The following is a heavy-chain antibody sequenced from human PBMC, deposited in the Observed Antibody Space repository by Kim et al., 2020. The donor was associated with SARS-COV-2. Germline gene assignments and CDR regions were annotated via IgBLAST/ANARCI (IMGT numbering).Heavy chain of an antibody. D-gene: IGHD5-12*01. J-gene: IGHJ4*02. V-gene: IGHV5-51*01. CDR3: ARQDIVANEGFFDY. Sequence: SPSFQGQVTISADKSISTAYLQWSSLKASDTAMYYCARQDIVANEGFFDYWGQGTLVTASS.